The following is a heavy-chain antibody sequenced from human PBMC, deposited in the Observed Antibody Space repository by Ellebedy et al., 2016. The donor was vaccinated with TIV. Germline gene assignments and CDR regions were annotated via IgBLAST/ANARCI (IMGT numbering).Heavy chain of an antibody. D-gene: IGHD6-13*01. CDR3: AREKPAAGRDYFHYYGMDV. V-gene: IGHV3-7*03. J-gene: IGHJ6*02. CDR1: GFTFSSYW. Sequence: GESLKISXAASGFTFSSYWMSWVRQAPGKGLEWVANIKQDGSEEYYVDSLKGRFTISRENAKNSLYLQMNSLRAEDTAVYYCAREKPAAGRDYFHYYGMDVWGQGTTVTVSS. CDR2: IKQDGSEE.